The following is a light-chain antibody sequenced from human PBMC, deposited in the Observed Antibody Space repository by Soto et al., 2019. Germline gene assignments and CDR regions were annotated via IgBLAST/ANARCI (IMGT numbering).Light chain of an antibody. CDR1: QGIGND. CDR2: AAS. J-gene: IGKJ4*01. CDR3: LQDFHFPLS. V-gene: IGKV1-6*02. Sequence: AIQMTQSPSSLSASVGDRVTITCRASQGIGNDLAWYQQKPGKAPKLLIYAASTLQSGVPSRFSGSGSGTYFTLTISNLQPGDLASYYCLQDFHFPLSFGGGTKVEIK.